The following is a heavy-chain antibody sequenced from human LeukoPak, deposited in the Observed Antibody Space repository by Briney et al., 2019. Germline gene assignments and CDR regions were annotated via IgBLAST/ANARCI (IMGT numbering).Heavy chain of an antibody. CDR1: GGSISSGGYS. D-gene: IGHD5-18*01. J-gene: IGHJ2*01. Sequence: SETLSLTCAVSGGSISSGGYSWSWIRQPPGKGVEWLGYIYYSGSTYYNPSLKSRVTISVDTSKNQFSLKLSSVTAADTAVYYCASHPIRGYSYGTWYFDLWGRGTLVTVSS. CDR3: ASHPIRGYSYGTWYFDL. V-gene: IGHV4-30-4*07. CDR2: IYYSGST.